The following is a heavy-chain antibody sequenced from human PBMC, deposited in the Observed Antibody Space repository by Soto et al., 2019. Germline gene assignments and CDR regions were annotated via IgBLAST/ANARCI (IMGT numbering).Heavy chain of an antibody. Sequence: GASVKVSCKASGCTFTSYAMHWVRQAPGQRLEWMGWINAGNGNTKYSQKFQGRVTITRDTSASTAYMELSSLRSEDTAVYYCAKTLGNLHYYYGMDVWGQGTTVTVSS. CDR2: INAGNGNT. CDR3: AKTLGNLHYYYGMDV. V-gene: IGHV1-3*01. J-gene: IGHJ6*02. CDR1: GCTFTSYA. D-gene: IGHD3-16*01.